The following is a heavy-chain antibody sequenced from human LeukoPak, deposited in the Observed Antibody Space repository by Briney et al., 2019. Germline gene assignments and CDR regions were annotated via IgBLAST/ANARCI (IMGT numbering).Heavy chain of an antibody. Sequence: PSETLSLTCTVSGGSISDYYWSWVRQPPGKGLEWLGYIYTSGSTNYNPSLKSRVTISADTSKNQFSLKLSSVTAADTAVYYCARNDYGDYPGDWFDPWGQGTLVTVSS. CDR3: ARNDYGDYPGDWFDP. J-gene: IGHJ5*02. D-gene: IGHD4-17*01. V-gene: IGHV4-4*09. CDR1: GGSISDYY. CDR2: IYTSGST.